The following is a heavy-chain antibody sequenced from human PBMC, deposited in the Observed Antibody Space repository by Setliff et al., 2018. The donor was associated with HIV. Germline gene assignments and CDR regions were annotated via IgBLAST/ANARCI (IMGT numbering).Heavy chain of an antibody. Sequence: ASVKVSCKASGYTFTGYYIHWVRQAPGQGLEWMGRVIPNGGATIYAQKFQGRITMTSDTSISTAYMELSRLRSGDTAVYYCAREGLQGSFEYYYYYMEVWGKGATVTVSS. CDR1: GYTFTGYY. V-gene: IGHV1-2*06. D-gene: IGHD2-15*01. CDR3: AREGLQGSFEYYYYYMEV. CDR2: VIPNGGAT. J-gene: IGHJ6*03.